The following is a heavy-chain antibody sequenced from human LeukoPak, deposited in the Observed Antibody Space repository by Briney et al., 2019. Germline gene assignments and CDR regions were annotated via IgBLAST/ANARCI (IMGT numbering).Heavy chain of an antibody. CDR2: VNTHGSST. J-gene: IGHJ4*02. D-gene: IGHD5-24*01. Sequence: GGSLRLSCAASGFTFSTYWMHWVRQAPGKGLVWVSRVNTHGSSTIYADSVKGRFTISRDNAKNTLYLQMNSLRAEDTAVYSCARDGRYGNFDFWGQGTLVTVSS. CDR3: ARDGRYGNFDF. V-gene: IGHV3-74*01. CDR1: GFTFSTYW.